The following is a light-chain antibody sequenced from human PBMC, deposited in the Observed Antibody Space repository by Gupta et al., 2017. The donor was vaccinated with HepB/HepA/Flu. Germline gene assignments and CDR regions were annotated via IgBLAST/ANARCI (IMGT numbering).Light chain of an antibody. V-gene: IGKV1-5*03. CDR3: QQYKSYPIT. CDR1: QSIGSW. Sequence: DIQMTKSPSTLSTSVGDRVTITCRASQSIGSWLAWYQQKPGKAPKLLIYKASSLESGIPSSFSGSGSGTEFTLTISSLQPDDFATYYCQQYKSYPITFGQGTRLEIK. CDR2: KAS. J-gene: IGKJ5*01.